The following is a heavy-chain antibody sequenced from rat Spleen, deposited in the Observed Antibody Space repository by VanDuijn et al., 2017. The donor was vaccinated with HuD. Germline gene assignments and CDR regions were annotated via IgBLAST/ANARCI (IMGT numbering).Heavy chain of an antibody. CDR1: GFSLTNYA. V-gene: IGHV2S12*01. D-gene: IGHD1-4*01. J-gene: IGHJ3*01. CDR3: ASSEPGYNWDWFAY. Sequence: QVQLKESGPGLVQPSQTLSLTCTVSGFSLTNYAVGWVRQPPGKGLEWIAAVSSGGNTYYNSGLKSRLSITWDTSKRQVFLKMNSLQPEDTATYYCASSEPGYNWDWFAYWGQGTLVTVSS. CDR2: VSSGGNT.